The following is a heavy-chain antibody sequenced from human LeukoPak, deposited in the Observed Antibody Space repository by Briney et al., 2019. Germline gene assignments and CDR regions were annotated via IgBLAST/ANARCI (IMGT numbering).Heavy chain of an antibody. V-gene: IGHV4-34*01. Sequence: PSETLSLTCAVYGGSFSGYYWSWIRQPPGKGLEWIGEINHSGSTNYNPSLKSRVTISVDTSKNQFSLKLSSVTAADTAVYYCARAPDYCSSTSCYRYWFDPWGQGTLVTVSS. J-gene: IGHJ5*02. CDR2: INHSGST. D-gene: IGHD2-2*01. CDR1: GGSFSGYY. CDR3: ARAPDYCSSTSCYRYWFDP.